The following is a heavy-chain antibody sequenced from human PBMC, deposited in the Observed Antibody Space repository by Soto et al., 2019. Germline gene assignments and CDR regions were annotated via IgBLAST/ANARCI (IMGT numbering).Heavy chain of an antibody. CDR3: AKSGSFCRPSLAYFDY. CDR2: INPNSGGT. CDR1: GFTFTSHY. V-gene: IGHV1-2*02. J-gene: IGHJ4*02. D-gene: IGHD1-26*01. Sequence: ASVKVSCKASGFTFTSHYIHWVRQAPGQGLEWMGWINPNSGGTSYAQKFQGRVTMTRDTSNTTAYMELSRLSSDDTAVYYCAKSGSFCRPSLAYFDYWGQGTLVTVSS.